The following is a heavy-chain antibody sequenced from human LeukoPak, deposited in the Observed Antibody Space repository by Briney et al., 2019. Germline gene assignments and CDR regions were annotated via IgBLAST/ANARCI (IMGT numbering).Heavy chain of an antibody. J-gene: IGHJ4*02. D-gene: IGHD2-2*01. CDR2: IWYDGSNK. Sequence: GGSLRLSCAASGFTLSSYGMHWVRQAPGKGLEWVAVIWYDGSNKYYADSVKGRFTISRDNSKNTLDLQMNSLRAEDTAVYYCATDKSSSTNLFDYWGQGTLVTVSS. V-gene: IGHV3-33*01. CDR1: GFTLSSYG. CDR3: ATDKSSSTNLFDY.